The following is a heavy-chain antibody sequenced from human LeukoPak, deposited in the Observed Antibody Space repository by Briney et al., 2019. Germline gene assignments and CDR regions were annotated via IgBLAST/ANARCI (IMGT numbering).Heavy chain of an antibody. J-gene: IGHJ4*02. Sequence: PGGSLRLSCAASGFTFSSYRMHWVRQAPGKGLVWVSRINSDGSTRNYADSVKGRFNISRDNAKNTLYLQMNSLRAEDTAVYYCARVSGYDWESFYDYWGQGTLVTVSS. V-gene: IGHV3-74*01. CDR3: ARVSGYDWESFYDY. D-gene: IGHD5-12*01. CDR2: INSDGSTR. CDR1: GFTFSSYR.